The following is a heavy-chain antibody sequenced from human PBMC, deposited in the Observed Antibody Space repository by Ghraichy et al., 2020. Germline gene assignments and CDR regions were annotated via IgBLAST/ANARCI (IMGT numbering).Heavy chain of an antibody. D-gene: IGHD3-3*01. J-gene: IGHJ4*02. CDR3: ARGLAGLRFLEWYDY. Sequence: ASVKVSCKASGYTLTGYYMHWVRQAPGQGLEWMGWINPNSGGTNYAQKFQGRVTMTRDTSISTAYMELSRLRSDDTAVYYCARGLAGLRFLEWYDYWGQGTLVTVSS. V-gene: IGHV1-2*02. CDR1: GYTLTGYY. CDR2: INPNSGGT.